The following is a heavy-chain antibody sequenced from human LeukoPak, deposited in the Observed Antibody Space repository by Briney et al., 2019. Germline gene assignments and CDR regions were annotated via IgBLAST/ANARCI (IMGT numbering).Heavy chain of an antibody. D-gene: IGHD2-21*02. V-gene: IGHV3-43D*03. CDR1: GFTFDDYA. J-gene: IGHJ4*02. Sequence: PGGSLRLSCAASGFTFDDYAMHWVRQAPGKGLEWVSLISWDGGSTYYADSVKGRFTISRDNSKNSLYLQMNSLRAEDTALYYCAKSEGNCGGDCYIPFDYWGLGTLVTVSS. CDR3: AKSEGNCGGDCYIPFDY. CDR2: ISWDGGST.